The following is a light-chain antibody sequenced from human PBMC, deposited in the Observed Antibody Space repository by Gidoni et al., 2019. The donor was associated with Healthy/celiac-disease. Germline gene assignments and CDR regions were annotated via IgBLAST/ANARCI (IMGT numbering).Light chain of an antibody. J-gene: IGKJ5*01. CDR2: DAA. CDR3: QQRSNWPSIT. Sequence: EIVLTHYPATLSLSPGESATLSCRASQSVSSYLAWYQQQPGQAPILLLYDAANRATGIPASFSGSGSGTAFTLTISSLEPEDFAVYYCQQRSNWPSITFGQGTRLEIK. CDR1: QSVSSY. V-gene: IGKV3-11*01.